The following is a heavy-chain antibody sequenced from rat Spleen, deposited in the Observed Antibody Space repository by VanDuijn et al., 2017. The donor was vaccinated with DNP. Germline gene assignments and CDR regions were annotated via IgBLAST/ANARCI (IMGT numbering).Heavy chain of an antibody. CDR1: GFTFSYYW. V-gene: IGHV5-31*01. Sequence: EVQLVESGGDLVQPGRSLRLSCAASGFTFSYYWMAWVRQVPGKGLEWIASITSGRGITSYPDSVKGRFTISRDDAENTLYLQMDSLRSEDTATYYCARTYSNYSNWFAYWGQGTLVTVSS. CDR2: ITSGRGIT. D-gene: IGHD1-2*01. CDR3: ARTYSNYSNWFAY. J-gene: IGHJ3*01.